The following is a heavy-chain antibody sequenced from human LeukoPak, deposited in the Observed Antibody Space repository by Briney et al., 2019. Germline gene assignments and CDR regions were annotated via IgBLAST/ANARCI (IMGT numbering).Heavy chain of an antibody. CDR1: GFNVTTNN. D-gene: IGHD3-22*01. CDR2: IWSDGSNE. J-gene: IGHJ2*01. CDR3: ARDADTSGSYWYFDL. Sequence: GGSLRLSCVGSGFNVTTNNMYWVRQAPGKGLEWVALIWSDGSNENYADSVKGRFTISRDTSRNTLYLQMYSLRAEDTAVYYCARDADTSGSYWYFDLWGRGTQVTVSS. V-gene: IGHV3-33*08.